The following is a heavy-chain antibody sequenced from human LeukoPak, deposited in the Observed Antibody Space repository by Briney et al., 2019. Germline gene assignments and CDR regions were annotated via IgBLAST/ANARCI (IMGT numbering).Heavy chain of an antibody. J-gene: IGHJ5*02. CDR3: ARAQDEYSSSKPPGWFDP. V-gene: IGHV4-61*02. D-gene: IGHD6-6*01. CDR2: IYTSGST. Sequence: SQTLSLTCTVSGGSISSGSYYWSWIRQPAGKGLEWIGRIYTSGSTNYNPSLKSRVTISVDTSKNQFSLKLSSVTAADTAVYYCARAQDEYSSSKPPGWFDPWGQGTLVTVSS. CDR1: GGSISSGSYY.